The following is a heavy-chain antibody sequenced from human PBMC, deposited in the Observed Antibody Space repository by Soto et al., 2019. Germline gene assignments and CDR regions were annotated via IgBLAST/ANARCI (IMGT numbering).Heavy chain of an antibody. CDR3: ARDLYYDILTGLNWFDP. V-gene: IGHV4-34*01. Sequence: PSETLALTCAVYGGSFSGYYWSWIRQPPGKGLEWIGEINHSGSTNYNPSLKSRVTISVDTSKNQFSLKLSSVTAADTAVYYCARDLYYDILTGLNWFDPWGQGTQITVSS. D-gene: IGHD3-9*01. CDR1: GGSFSGYY. CDR2: INHSGST. J-gene: IGHJ5*02.